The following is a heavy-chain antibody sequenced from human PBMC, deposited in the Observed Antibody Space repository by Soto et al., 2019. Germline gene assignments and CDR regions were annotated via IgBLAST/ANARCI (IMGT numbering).Heavy chain of an antibody. Sequence: LSLTCTVSGGSVRSSTYYWGWIRQPPGKGLEWIGSIFYSGRPHYNPSLKTRLTVSLDTSKNRFSLKLSSVTAADTATYFCARQSGAMAYYFDSWGQGTQVTVSS. CDR1: GGSVRSSTYY. D-gene: IGHD4-17*01. V-gene: IGHV4-39*01. J-gene: IGHJ4*02. CDR3: ARQSGAMAYYFDS. CDR2: IFYSGRP.